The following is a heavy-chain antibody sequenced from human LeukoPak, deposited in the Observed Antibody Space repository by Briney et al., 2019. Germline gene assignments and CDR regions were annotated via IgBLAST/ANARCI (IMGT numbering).Heavy chain of an antibody. CDR1: GFTFSSYS. J-gene: IGHJ6*03. D-gene: IGHD3-3*01. V-gene: IGHV3-21*01. Sequence: PGGSLRLSCAASGFTFSSYSMNWVRQAPGKGLEWVSSISSSSSYIYYADSVKGRFTISRDNAKNSLYLQMNSLRAEDTAVYYCARVQGTIFGVVFYYYYYMDVWGKGTTVTVSS. CDR3: ARVQGTIFGVVFYYYYYMDV. CDR2: ISSSSSYI.